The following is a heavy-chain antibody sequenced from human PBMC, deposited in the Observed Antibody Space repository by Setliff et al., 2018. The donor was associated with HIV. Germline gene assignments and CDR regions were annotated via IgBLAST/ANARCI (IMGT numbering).Heavy chain of an antibody. Sequence: SETLSLTCAVYGGSFSDYHWTWIRQSPGTGLEWIGEINHSGITNYNPTLKSRVTISTDTSKNQFSPRLNSVTAADTAVYYCARVRLRVPPSIFDYWGQGALVTVSS. J-gene: IGHJ4*02. CDR2: INHSGIT. V-gene: IGHV4-34*01. D-gene: IGHD2-2*01. CDR3: ARVRLRVPPSIFDY. CDR1: GGSFSDYH.